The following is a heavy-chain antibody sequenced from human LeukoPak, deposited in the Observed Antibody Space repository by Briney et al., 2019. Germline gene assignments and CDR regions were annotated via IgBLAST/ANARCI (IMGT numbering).Heavy chain of an antibody. CDR1: GGTFSSYA. D-gene: IGHD3-10*01. CDR3: GLGSYYNWFDP. CDR2: IIPIFGTA. Sequence: ASVTVSCKASGGTFSSYAISWVRQAPGQGLEWMGRIIPIFGTANYAQKFQGRVTITTDESTSTAYMELSSLRSEDTAVYYCGLGSYYNWFDPWGQGTLVTVSS. V-gene: IGHV1-69*05. J-gene: IGHJ5*02.